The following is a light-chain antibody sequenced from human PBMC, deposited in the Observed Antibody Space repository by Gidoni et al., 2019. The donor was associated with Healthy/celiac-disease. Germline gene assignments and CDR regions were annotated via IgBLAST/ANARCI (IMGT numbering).Light chain of an antibody. CDR1: QSVSSSY. Sequence: EIVSTQSPGTLSLSPGERATLSCRASQSVSSSYLAWYQQKPGQAPRLLIYGASSRATGIPDRFSGSGSGTDFTLTISRLEPEDFAVYYCQQYGSSGEFTFXPXTKVDIK. V-gene: IGKV3-20*01. J-gene: IGKJ3*01. CDR2: GAS. CDR3: QQYGSSGEFT.